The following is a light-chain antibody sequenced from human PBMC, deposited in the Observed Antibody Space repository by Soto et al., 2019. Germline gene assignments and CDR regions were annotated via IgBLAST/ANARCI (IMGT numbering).Light chain of an antibody. CDR2: GVS. J-gene: IGKJ4*02. Sequence: EIVMTQSPATLSVSPGERATLSCRASQSSSGELAWYQQRPGQPPRLLIYGVSTRATGVPDRFSGSGSGSDFTLTLGALQSDDFTVYYWQHSPHWPLT. V-gene: IGKV3-15*01. CDR1: QSSSGE. CDR3: QHSPHWPLT.